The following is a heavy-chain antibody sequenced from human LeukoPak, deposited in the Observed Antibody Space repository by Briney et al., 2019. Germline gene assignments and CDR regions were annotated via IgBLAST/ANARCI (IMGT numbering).Heavy chain of an antibody. D-gene: IGHD2-2*01. CDR3: ARVLRIVVAPDDAFDI. J-gene: IGHJ3*02. CDR1: GYTFTGYY. Sequence: ASVKVSCKASGYTFTGYYMHWVRQAPGQGLEWMGWINPNSGGTNYAQKFQGRVTMTRDTSISTAYMELGRLRSDDTAVYYCARVLRIVVAPDDAFDIWGQGTMVTVSS. V-gene: IGHV1-2*02. CDR2: INPNSGGT.